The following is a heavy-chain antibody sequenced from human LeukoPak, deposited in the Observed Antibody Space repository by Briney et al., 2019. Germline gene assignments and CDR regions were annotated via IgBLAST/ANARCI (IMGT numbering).Heavy chain of an antibody. Sequence: PGGTLRLSCAASGFTFTDHWMSWVRETPGKGLEWVANIKEDGSETKYVASVKGRFTISRDDATNSLYLQMSDLRDEDTALYYCARDSRPRGGSCFDSWGQGTLVIVSS. CDR3: ARDSRPRGGSCFDS. V-gene: IGHV3-7*03. CDR1: GFTFTDHW. J-gene: IGHJ4*02. CDR2: IKEDGSET. D-gene: IGHD2-15*01.